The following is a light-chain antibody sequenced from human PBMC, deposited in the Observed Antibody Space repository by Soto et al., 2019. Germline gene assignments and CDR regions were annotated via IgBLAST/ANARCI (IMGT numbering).Light chain of an antibody. CDR3: ITYTCTSTPYD. CDR1: SSEVGRYTY. V-gene: IGLV2-14*01. CDR2: DVY. Sequence: QSVLTQPASVSGTPGQSITISCAGTSSEVGRYTYVSWYQQHPGKVPKLLIYDVYNRPSGVSDRFSGSKSDNTASLTFSGFQADDEADDSGITYTCTSTPYDVGG. J-gene: IGLJ7*01.